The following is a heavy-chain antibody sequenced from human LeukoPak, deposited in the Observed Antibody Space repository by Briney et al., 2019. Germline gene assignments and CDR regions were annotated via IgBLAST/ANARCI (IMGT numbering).Heavy chain of an antibody. D-gene: IGHD6-19*01. CDR1: GFTFSSYS. J-gene: IGHJ3*02. CDR2: ISSSSSYI. V-gene: IGHV3-21*01. CDR3: ASREYSSGWFGPGDFDI. Sequence: PGGSLRLSCAASGFTFSSYSMNWVRQAPGKGLEWVSSISSSSSYIYYADSVKGRFTISRDNAKNSLYLQMNSLRAEDTAVYYCASREYSSGWFGPGDFDIWGQGTMVTVSS.